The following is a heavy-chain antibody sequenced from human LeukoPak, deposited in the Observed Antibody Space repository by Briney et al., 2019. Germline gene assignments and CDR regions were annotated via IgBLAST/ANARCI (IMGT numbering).Heavy chain of an antibody. Sequence: SETLSLTCAVYGGSFSGYYWSWIRQPPGKGLEWIGEINHSGSTNYNPSLKSRVTISVDTSKNQFSLKLSSVTAADTAVYYCAGGGGWYDYWGQGTLVTVSS. CDR1: GGSFSGYY. D-gene: IGHD6-19*01. J-gene: IGHJ4*02. CDR3: AGGGGWYDY. CDR2: INHSGST. V-gene: IGHV4-34*01.